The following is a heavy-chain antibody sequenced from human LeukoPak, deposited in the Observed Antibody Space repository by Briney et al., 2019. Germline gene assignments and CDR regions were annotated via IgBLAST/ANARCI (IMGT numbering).Heavy chain of an antibody. Sequence: ASVKVSCKASGYTFTDYYMHWVRQAPGQGLEWMGWINPNSGGTNYAQRFQGRVTMTRDTSISTAYMELSGLRSDDTAVYYCARTRRSATAFWFDPWGQGTLVTVSS. CDR3: ARTRRSATAFWFDP. CDR2: INPNSGGT. J-gene: IGHJ5*02. D-gene: IGHD2-21*02. V-gene: IGHV1-2*02. CDR1: GYTFTDYY.